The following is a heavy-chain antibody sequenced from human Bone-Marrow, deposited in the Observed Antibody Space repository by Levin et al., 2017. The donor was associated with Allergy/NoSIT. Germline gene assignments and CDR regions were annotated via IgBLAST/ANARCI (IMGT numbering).Heavy chain of an antibody. CDR3: AREVAVAGGVFPNWFDP. CDR1: GGSISSYY. J-gene: IGHJ5*02. D-gene: IGHD6-19*01. Sequence: SQTLSLTCTVSGGSISSYYWSWIRQPPGKGLEWIGYIYYSGSTNYNPSLKSRVTISVDTSKNQFSLKLSSVTAADTAVYYCAREVAVAGGVFPNWFDPWGQGTLVTVSS. CDR2: IYYSGST. V-gene: IGHV4-59*01.